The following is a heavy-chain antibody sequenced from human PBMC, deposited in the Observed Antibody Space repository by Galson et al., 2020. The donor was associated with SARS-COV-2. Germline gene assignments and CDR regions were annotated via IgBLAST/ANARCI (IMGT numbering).Heavy chain of an antibody. CDR2: INSDGSST. Sequence: GESLKISCAASGFTFSSCWMHWVRQAPGKGLVWVSRINSDGSSTSYADSVKGRFTISRDNAKNTLYLQMNSLRAEETAVYYCARVGTRSGWKYYFDYWGQGTLVTVSS. D-gene: IGHD6-19*01. J-gene: IGHJ4*02. CDR3: ARVGTRSGWKYYFDY. CDR1: GFTFSSCW. V-gene: IGHV3-74*01.